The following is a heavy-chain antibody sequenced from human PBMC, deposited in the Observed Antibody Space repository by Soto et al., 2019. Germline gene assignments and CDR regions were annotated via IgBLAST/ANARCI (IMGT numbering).Heavy chain of an antibody. J-gene: IGHJ4*02. D-gene: IGHD3-16*01. Sequence: QVELVQSGPEVKKPGASVKVSCKASGYSFTNYAIGWVRQAPGQGLEWVGWISPFRGDTNYAQNFQGRITVTTDSSTSTAYMDLGRLRSDDTAVYYCARSDHVDRYFDYWGQGTRITVSS. V-gene: IGHV1-18*01. CDR1: GYSFTNYA. CDR3: ARSDHVDRYFDY. CDR2: ISPFRGDT.